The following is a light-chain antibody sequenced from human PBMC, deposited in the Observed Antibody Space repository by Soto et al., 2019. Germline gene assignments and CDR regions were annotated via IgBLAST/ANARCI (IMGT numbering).Light chain of an antibody. V-gene: IGLV2-8*01. CDR2: EVT. CDR1: SSDNGGYNF. J-gene: IGLJ1*01. CDR3: SSHGGSNNPFV. Sequence: QSARTQPPSASGSPGQSVAISCTGTSSDNGGYNFVSWYQQHPGKAPKLMIFEVTRRPSGVPDRFSGSKSGNTATLVVSGLQPEDEADYYCSSHGGSNNPFVFGTGTKLTVL.